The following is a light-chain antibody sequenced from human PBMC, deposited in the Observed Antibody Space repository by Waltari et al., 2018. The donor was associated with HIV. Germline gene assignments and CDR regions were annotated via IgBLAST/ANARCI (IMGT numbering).Light chain of an antibody. V-gene: IGLV2-11*01. CDR2: NGN. CDR3: CSHAGNFIFA. Sequence: QSALSQPHSVSGSPGQSLPLSCTGPPSYVHTFVSWYQQHPGKAPQVIIYNGNNRPAGVPDRFSGSKSGNTAFLTISGLQAEDEAEYHCCSHAGNFIFAFGTGTKVTVL. CDR1: PSYVHTF. J-gene: IGLJ1*01.